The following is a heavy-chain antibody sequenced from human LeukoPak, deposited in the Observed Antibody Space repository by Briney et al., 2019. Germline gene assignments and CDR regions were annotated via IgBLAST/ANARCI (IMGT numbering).Heavy chain of an antibody. CDR2: IYYSGST. V-gene: IGHV4-39*01. CDR1: GGSISSNNYY. CDR3: ARRGYCGSTSCYPFDP. D-gene: IGHD2-2*03. J-gene: IGHJ5*02. Sequence: SETLSLTCTVSGGSISSNNYYWGWIRQPPGKGLEWIGSIYYSGSTYYNPSLKSRVTTSVDTSKNQFSLKLSSVTAADTAVYYCARRGYCGSTSCYPFDPWGQGTRVTVSS.